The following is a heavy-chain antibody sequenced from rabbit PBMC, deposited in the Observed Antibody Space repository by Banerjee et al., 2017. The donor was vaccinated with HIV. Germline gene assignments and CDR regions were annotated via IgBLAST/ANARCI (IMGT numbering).Heavy chain of an antibody. D-gene: IGHD4-1*01. V-gene: IGHV1S45*01. CDR2: IYVGSSDST. Sequence: QEQLEESGGGLVKPGGSLTITCTASGFSFSNKYVMCWVRQAPGKGLEWIGCIYVGSSDSTYYASWAKGRFTISKTSSTTVTLQMTSLTAADTATYFCARDLAGVIGWNFNLWGPGTLVTVS. CDR1: GFSFSNKYV. CDR3: ARDLAGVIGWNFNL. J-gene: IGHJ4*01.